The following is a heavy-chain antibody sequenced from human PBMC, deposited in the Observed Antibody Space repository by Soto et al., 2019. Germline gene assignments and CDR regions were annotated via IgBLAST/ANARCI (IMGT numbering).Heavy chain of an antibody. J-gene: IGHJ4*02. V-gene: IGHV3-33*01. Sequence: QVQLVESGGGVVQPGRSLRLSCAASGFTFSNYDMQWVRQAPGQGLEWVAVIWYAGSDKYYADSVKGRFTISRDNSKNTLYLKMTTLRAEDTAVYYGARWTGDYWGQGTLVTVSS. D-gene: IGHD3-9*01. CDR3: ARWTGDY. CDR2: IWYAGSDK. CDR1: GFTFSNYD.